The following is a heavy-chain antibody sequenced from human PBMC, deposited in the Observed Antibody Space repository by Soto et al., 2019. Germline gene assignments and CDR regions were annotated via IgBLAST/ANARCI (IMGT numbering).Heavy chain of an antibody. V-gene: IGHV4-59*12. CDR3: ARTRGNPMTTVTTTIDY. D-gene: IGHD4-17*01. CDR1: GGSISSYY. CDR2: IYYSGST. Sequence: SETLSLTCTVSGGSISSYYWSWIRQPPGKGLEWIGYIYYSGSTNYNPSLKSRVTISVDTSKNQFSLKLSSVTAADTAVYYCARTRGNPMTTVTTTIDYWGQGTLVTVSS. J-gene: IGHJ4*02.